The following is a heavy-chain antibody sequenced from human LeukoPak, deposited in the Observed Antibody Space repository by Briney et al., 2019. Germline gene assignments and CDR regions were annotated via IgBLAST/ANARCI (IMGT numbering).Heavy chain of an antibody. D-gene: IGHD6-13*01. CDR3: ARDRGSSWYVDY. V-gene: IGHV1-2*02. Sequence: ASVKVSCKTSGYTFTSYYIHWVRQAPGQGLEWMGWINPSSGGTEYAQKFQGRVTMTGDTSISTANMELSRLRSDDTAVYYCARDRGSSWYVDYWGQGTLVTVSS. CDR2: INPSSGGT. CDR1: GYTFTSYY. J-gene: IGHJ4*02.